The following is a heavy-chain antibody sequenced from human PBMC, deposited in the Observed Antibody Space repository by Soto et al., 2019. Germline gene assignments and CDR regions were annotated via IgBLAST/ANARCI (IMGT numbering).Heavy chain of an antibody. J-gene: IGHJ4*02. V-gene: IGHV1-69*01. D-gene: IGHD5-12*01. Sequence: QVQLVQSGAEVKKPGSSVKVSCKASGGTFSSYAISWVRQAPGQGLEWMGGIIPIFCTANYAQKFQGRVTITADESTSTAYMELSSLRSEDTAVYYCARTRSGYDWSSSFDYWGQGTLVTVSS. CDR1: GGTFSSYA. CDR3: ARTRSGYDWSSSFDY. CDR2: IIPIFCTA.